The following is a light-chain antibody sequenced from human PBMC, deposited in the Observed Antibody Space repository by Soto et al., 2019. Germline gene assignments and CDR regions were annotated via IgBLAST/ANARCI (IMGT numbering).Light chain of an antibody. CDR2: GAS. CDR1: QSVTSRY. CDR3: QQYGTSPIT. J-gene: IGKJ5*01. Sequence: IVFTQSPGTLPLSTGERATLSCKARQSVTSRYLAWYQQKPGQAPRLLIYGASNRATGIPARFSGSGSGTDFTLTISSLEPEDFAVYYCQQYGTSPITFGQGTRLEIK. V-gene: IGKV3-20*01.